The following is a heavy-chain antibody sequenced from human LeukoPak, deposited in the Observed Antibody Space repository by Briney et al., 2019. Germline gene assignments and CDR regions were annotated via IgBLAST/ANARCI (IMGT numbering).Heavy chain of an antibody. D-gene: IGHD5-24*01. CDR3: ARGGQGDGYSGDEAFDF. CDR1: GDIVSSNSSA. CDR2: TYYKSKWYN. J-gene: IGHJ3*01. V-gene: IGHV6-1*01. Sequence: SQSLSLTCAISGDIVSSNSSACNWITQSPSRGFEWLGRTYYKSKWYNDYAVSVKSRITINPDTSENQFSLQLNSVTPEDTAVYYCARGGQGDGYSGDEAFDFWGQGAMVTVSS.